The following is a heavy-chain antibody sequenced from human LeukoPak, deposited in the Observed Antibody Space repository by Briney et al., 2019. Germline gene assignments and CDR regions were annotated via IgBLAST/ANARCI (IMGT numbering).Heavy chain of an antibody. CDR3: ARVSSSFGAYFDS. CDR2: INQAGTEK. CDR1: GFTFGTYW. V-gene: IGHV3-7*04. Sequence: GGSLRLSCAASGFTFGTYWMTWVRQAPGKGLEWVANINQAGTEKYFVDSVKGRFTISRDNVQNTLYLQMNSLRVEDTAVYYCARVSSSFGAYFDSWGQGTLVTVSS. J-gene: IGHJ4*02. D-gene: IGHD3-10*01.